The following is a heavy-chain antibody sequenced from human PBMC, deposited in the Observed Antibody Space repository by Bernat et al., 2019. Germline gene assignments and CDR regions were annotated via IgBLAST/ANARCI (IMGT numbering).Heavy chain of an antibody. CDR1: GGSISGYY. Sequence: QVQLQESGPGLVKPSETLSLTCSVSGGSISGYYWSWIRQPPGKELEWIGYIYYSGSTNYNPSLMSRITFSVDTSKNQFSLNLKSVTAADTAVYFCARDLSGGSHAFDIWGQGTVVTVSS. CDR2: IYYSGST. D-gene: IGHD2-15*01. CDR3: ARDLSGGSHAFDI. V-gene: IGHV4-59*01. J-gene: IGHJ3*02.